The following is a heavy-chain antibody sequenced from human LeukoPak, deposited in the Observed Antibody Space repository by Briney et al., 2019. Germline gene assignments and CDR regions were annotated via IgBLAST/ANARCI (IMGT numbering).Heavy chain of an antibody. CDR1: GYTLTSYY. Sequence: ASVKVSCKASGYTLTSYYMHWVRQAPGQGLEWMGRIIPILGIANYAQKFQGRVTITADKSTSTAYMELSSLRSEDTAVYYCARYSDGGSSDYFDYWGQGTLVTVSS. J-gene: IGHJ4*02. D-gene: IGHD4-23*01. CDR3: ARYSDGGSSDYFDY. CDR2: IIPILGIA. V-gene: IGHV1-69*02.